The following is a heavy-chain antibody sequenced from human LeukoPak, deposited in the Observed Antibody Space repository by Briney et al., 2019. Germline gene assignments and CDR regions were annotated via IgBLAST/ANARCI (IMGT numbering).Heavy chain of an antibody. CDR2: IYYSGST. J-gene: IGHJ4*02. Sequence: SETLSLTCTVSGGSISSSSYYWGWIRQPPGKGLEWIGSIYYSGSTYYNPSLKSRVTISVDTSKNQFSLKLSSVTAADTAVYYCARRSGPFDYWGQGTLVTVSS. V-gene: IGHV4-39*01. D-gene: IGHD2-15*01. CDR3: ARRSGPFDY. CDR1: GGSISSSSYY.